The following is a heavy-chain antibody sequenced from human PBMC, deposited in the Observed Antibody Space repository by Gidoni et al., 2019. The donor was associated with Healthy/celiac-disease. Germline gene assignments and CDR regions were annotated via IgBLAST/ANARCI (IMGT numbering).Heavy chain of an antibody. CDR3: ASTGGREQRSSWSPSNYYYYYGMDV. Sequence: QVQLQQCGAGLLKPSETLSLTCAVYGGSFSGHYWSWLRQPPGKGLEWIGEINHSGSTNYTPSLKSRVTISVDTSKNQFSLKLSSVTAADTAVYYCASTGGREQRSSWSPSNYYYYYGMDVWGKGTTVTVSS. V-gene: IGHV4-34*01. CDR1: GGSFSGHY. CDR2: INHSGST. D-gene: IGHD6-13*01. J-gene: IGHJ6*04.